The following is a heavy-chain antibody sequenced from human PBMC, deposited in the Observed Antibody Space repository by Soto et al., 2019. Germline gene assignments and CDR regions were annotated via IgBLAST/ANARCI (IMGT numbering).Heavy chain of an antibody. CDR2: IYTSGSN. Sequence: PSETLSLTCTVSGDFMSKYYWSWIRQPAGKGLEWIGRIYTSGSNNYNPSLKSRVNMSIDTSNNHFSLNLKSVSAADEAVYYCARTGGAAYYFDFWGQGALVTVSS. V-gene: IGHV4-4*07. CDR1: GDFMSKYY. J-gene: IGHJ4*02. D-gene: IGHD3-16*01. CDR3: ARTGGAAYYFDF.